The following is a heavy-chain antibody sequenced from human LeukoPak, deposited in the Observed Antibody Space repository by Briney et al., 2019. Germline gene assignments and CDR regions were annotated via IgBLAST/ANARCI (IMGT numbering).Heavy chain of an antibody. J-gene: IGHJ4*02. D-gene: IGHD1-26*01. CDR3: AKDGPLRASVGLFDY. V-gene: IGHV3-30*02. CDR2: IRYDGSNK. Sequence: QSGGSLRLSCAASGFTFSSYSMNWVRQAPGKGLEWVAFIRYDGSNKYYADSVKGRFTISRDNSKNTLYLQMNSLRAEDAAVYYCAKDGPLRASVGLFDYWGQGTLVTVSS. CDR1: GFTFSSYS.